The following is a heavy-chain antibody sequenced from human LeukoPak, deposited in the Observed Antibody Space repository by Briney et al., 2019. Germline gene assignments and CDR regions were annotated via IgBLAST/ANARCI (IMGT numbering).Heavy chain of an antibody. Sequence: GGSLRLSCAASGFTFSSYAMHWVRQAPGKGLEWVAVISYDGSNKYYADSVKGRFTISRDNSKNTLYLQMNSLRAEDTAVYYCASIGSYTTPSFDYWGQGTLVTVSS. CDR1: GFTFSSYA. D-gene: IGHD3-10*01. CDR3: ASIGSYTTPSFDY. V-gene: IGHV3-30*04. J-gene: IGHJ4*02. CDR2: ISYDGSNK.